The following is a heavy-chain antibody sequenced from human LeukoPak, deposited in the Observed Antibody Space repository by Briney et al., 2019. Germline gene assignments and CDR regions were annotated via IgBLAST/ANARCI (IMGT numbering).Heavy chain of an antibody. D-gene: IGHD3-3*01. Sequence: PGGSLRLSCAASGFTFSNAWMSWVRQAPGKGLEWVGHIKSKTDGGTTDYAAPVKGRFTISRDDSKNTLYLHMNSLKTEDTAVYYCTTGRTLEWFRDYWGQGTLVTVLS. CDR3: TTGRTLEWFRDY. J-gene: IGHJ4*02. V-gene: IGHV3-15*01. CDR2: IKSKTDGGTT. CDR1: GFTFSNAW.